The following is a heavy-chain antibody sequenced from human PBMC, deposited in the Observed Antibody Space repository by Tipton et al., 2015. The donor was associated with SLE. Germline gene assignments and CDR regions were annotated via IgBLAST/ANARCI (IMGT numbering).Heavy chain of an antibody. CDR1: GGSIGSRSHY. J-gene: IGHJ4*02. V-gene: IGHV4-39*07. CDR2: IYYSGST. D-gene: IGHD6-13*01. CDR3: VRDFRQQLVYFVY. Sequence: SGGSIGSRSHYWGWIRQIPGKGLEWIGSIYYSGSTYYNPSLKSRVTISVDTSKNQFSLRLTSVTAADTAVYYCVRDFRQQLVYFVYWGQGTLVTVSS.